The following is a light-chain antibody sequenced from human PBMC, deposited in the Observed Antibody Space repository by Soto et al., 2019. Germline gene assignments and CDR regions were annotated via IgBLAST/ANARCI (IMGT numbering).Light chain of an antibody. V-gene: IGLV2-14*01. CDR1: SGDVGGYNY. CDR3: CSYTTSNTRQIV. J-gene: IGLJ1*01. Sequence: QSALTQPASVSGSPGQSIAISYTGTSGDVGGYNYVSWYQQHPGKAPKFMIYDVSNRPSGVSNRFSGSKSGNTASLTISGLQAQHEADYYCCSYTTSNTRQIVFGTGTKLTVL. CDR2: DVS.